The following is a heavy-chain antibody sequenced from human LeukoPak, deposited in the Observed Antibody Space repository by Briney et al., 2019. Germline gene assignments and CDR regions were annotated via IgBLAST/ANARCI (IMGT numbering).Heavy chain of an antibody. CDR2: IIPILGIA. Sequence: ASVKVSCKASGGTFSSYAISWVRQAPGQGLEWMGRIIPILGIANYAQKFQGRVTITADKSTSTAYMELSGLRSEDTAVYYCARRDYGRLGYFDYWGQGTLVTVSS. CDR1: GGTFSSYA. V-gene: IGHV1-69*04. J-gene: IGHJ4*02. D-gene: IGHD4-17*01. CDR3: ARRDYGRLGYFDY.